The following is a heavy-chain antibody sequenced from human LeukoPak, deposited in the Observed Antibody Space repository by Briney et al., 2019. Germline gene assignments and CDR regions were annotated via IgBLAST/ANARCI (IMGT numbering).Heavy chain of an antibody. CDR2: ISWNSGSV. CDR1: GFTVSSNY. D-gene: IGHD6-13*01. CDR3: AKDGGIAAAGAFDWFDP. J-gene: IGHJ5*02. V-gene: IGHV3-9*01. Sequence: PGGSLRLSCAASGFTVSSNYMSWVRQAPGKGLEWVSGISWNSGSVGYADSVKGRFTISRDNAKNSLYLQMNSLRAEDTALYYCAKDGGIAAAGAFDWFDPWGQGTLITVSS.